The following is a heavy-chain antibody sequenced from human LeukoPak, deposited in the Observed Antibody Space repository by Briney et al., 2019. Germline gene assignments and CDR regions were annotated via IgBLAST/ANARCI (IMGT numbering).Heavy chain of an antibody. CDR3: ARQQIQQLGPHFDS. J-gene: IGHJ4*02. Sequence: GESLKISCKASGYTFTYYWIAWVRQMPGKGLEWMGVIYPGDSDTRYNPSFQGQVTISADKSISTTYLQWNSLRASDTAMYYCARQQIQQLGPHFDSWGQGTLVTVSP. CDR1: GYTFTYYW. V-gene: IGHV5-51*01. D-gene: IGHD1-1*01. CDR2: IYPGDSDT.